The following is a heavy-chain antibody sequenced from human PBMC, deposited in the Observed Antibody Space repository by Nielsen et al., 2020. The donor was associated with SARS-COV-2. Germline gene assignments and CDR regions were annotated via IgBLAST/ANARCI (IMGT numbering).Heavy chain of an antibody. CDR1: GFTFSTYA. V-gene: IGHV3-7*03. Sequence: GGSLRLSCTASGFTFSTYAVHWVRQAPGKGLEWVANIDRDGSGKYYVDSLKGRFTISRDNAKNSLYLQMNSLRAEDTAVYYCAASTALEYWGQGTLVTVSS. CDR2: IDRDGSGK. D-gene: IGHD4-17*01. CDR3: AASTALEY. J-gene: IGHJ4*02.